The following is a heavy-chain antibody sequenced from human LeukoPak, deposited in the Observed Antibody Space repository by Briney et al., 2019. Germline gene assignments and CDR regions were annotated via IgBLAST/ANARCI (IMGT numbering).Heavy chain of an antibody. J-gene: IGHJ6*03. D-gene: IGHD2-21*01. Sequence: SETLSLTCTVSGGSISSYYWGWIRQPPGKGLEWIGSIYYSGSTYYNPSLKSRVTISVDTSKNQFSLKLSSVTAADTAVYYCARGGEGYYYYMDVWGKGTTVTVSS. V-gene: IGHV4-39*07. CDR3: ARGGEGYYYYMDV. CDR1: GGSISSYY. CDR2: IYYSGST.